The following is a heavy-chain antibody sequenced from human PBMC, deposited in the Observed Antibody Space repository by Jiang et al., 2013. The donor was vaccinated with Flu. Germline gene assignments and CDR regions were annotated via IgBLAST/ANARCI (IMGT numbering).Heavy chain of an antibody. D-gene: IGHD2/OR15-2a*01. CDR2: IYSSGST. CDR1: DDSVSSCDHY. Sequence: PSETLSLTCIVSDDSVSSCDHYWGWIRQPPGKGLEWIGSIYSSGSTYYNPSLKTRVSVSLDASKTQFSLNMNSMTAADTAVYYCASPEGGLLSSTFDYWGQGTLVTVSS. CDR3: ASPEGGLLSSTFDY. V-gene: IGHV4-39*07. J-gene: IGHJ4*02.